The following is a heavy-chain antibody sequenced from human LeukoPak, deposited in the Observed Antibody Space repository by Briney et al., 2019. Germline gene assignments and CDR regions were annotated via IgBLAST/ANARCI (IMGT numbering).Heavy chain of an antibody. J-gene: IGHJ4*02. D-gene: IGHD3-10*01. CDR2: INPSGGST. CDR3: ARDRQLLWFGELLFLPVDY. V-gene: IGHV1-46*01. Sequence: ASVKVSCKASGYTFTSYYMHGVRQAPGQGLEWMGIINPSGGSTSYAQKLQGRVTMTRDTSTSTVYMELSSLRSEDTAVYYCARDRQLLWFGELLFLPVDYWGQGTLVTVSS. CDR1: GYTFTSYY.